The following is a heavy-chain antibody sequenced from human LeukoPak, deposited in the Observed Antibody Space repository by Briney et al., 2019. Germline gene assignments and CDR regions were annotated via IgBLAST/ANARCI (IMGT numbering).Heavy chain of an antibody. CDR1: GGSISSYY. CDR2: IYYSGST. D-gene: IGHD3-22*01. V-gene: IGHV4-59*01. CDR3: AGGDYYDSSGYYVYYYGMDV. Sequence: SETLSLTRTVSGGSISSYYWSWIRQPPGKGLEWIGYIYYSGSTNYNPSLKSRVTISVDTSKNQFSLKLSSVTAADTAVYYCAGGDYYDSSGYYVYYYGMDVWAQGTTVTVSS. J-gene: IGHJ6*02.